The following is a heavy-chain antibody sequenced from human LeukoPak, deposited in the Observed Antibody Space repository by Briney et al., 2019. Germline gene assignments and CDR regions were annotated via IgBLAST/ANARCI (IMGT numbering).Heavy chain of an antibody. CDR1: GFTVSSNY. D-gene: IGHD3-3*01. V-gene: IGHV3-53*04. CDR3: ASNHYDFWSGYTH. Sequence: PGGSLRLSCAASGFTVSSNYMSWVRQAPGKGLEWVSVICSGGSTYYADSVKGRFTISRHNSKNTLYLQMNSLRAEDTAVYYCASNHYDFWSGYTHWGQGTLVTVSS. J-gene: IGHJ4*02. CDR2: ICSGGST.